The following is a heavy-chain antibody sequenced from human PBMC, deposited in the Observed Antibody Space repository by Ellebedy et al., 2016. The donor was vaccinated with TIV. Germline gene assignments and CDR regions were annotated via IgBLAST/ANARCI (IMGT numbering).Heavy chain of an antibody. D-gene: IGHD3-9*01. V-gene: IGHV3-74*01. CDR1: GFTLSGYY. CDR3: ARESVRYFDWDS. Sequence: GESLKISCVASGFTLSGYYMHWVRQVPGTGLVWVARINTDGSSSNYADSVEGRFTISRENAKKTLYLEMSGLRVEDTAVYYCARESVRYFDWDSWGQGTLVTV. J-gene: IGHJ4*02. CDR2: INTDGSSS.